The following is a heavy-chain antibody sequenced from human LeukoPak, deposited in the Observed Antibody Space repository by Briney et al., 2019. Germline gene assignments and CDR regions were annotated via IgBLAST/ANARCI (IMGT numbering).Heavy chain of an antibody. CDR1: IDSMFGYF. CDR2: IYDTGRT. J-gene: IGHJ3*02. CDR3: AREGLSIVGVPAAIDI. D-gene: IGHD2-2*01. Sequence: PSETLSLTCTVSIDSMFGYFWSWIRQPPGGGLEWIGYIYDTGRTNYSPSLKSRVTMSVDTSKNQFSLKLRSVTAADTAVYYCAREGLSIVGVPAAIDIWGQGTMVTVSS. V-gene: IGHV4-59*12.